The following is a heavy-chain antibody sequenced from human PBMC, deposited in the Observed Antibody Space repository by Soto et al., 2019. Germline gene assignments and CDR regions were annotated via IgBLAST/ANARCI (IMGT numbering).Heavy chain of an antibody. CDR3: ARVGNYYYYYMDV. CDR2: ISRSSSTI. CDR1: GLTFSSYS. Sequence: EVQLVESGGGLVQPGGSLRLSCAPSGLTFSSYSMNWVRQAPGKGREWVSYISRSSSTIYHADSVKGRFTISRDKAKNSLYLQMNSLRAEDTAVYYCARVGNYYYYYMDVWGKGTTVTVSS. J-gene: IGHJ6*03. D-gene: IGHD6-13*01. V-gene: IGHV3-48*01.